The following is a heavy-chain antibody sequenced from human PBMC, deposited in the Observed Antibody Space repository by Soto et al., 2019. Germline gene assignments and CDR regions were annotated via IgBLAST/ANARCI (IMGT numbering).Heavy chain of an antibody. V-gene: IGHV1-2*02. CDR3: ARVADSSSSHYYYYYYGMDV. CDR2: INPNSGGT. Sequence: ASVKVSCKASGYTFTGYYMHWVRQAPGQGLEWMGWINPNSGGTNYAQKFQGRVTMTRDTSISTAYMELSRLRSDDTAVYYCARVADSSSSHYYYYYYGMDVWGQGTTVTVSS. J-gene: IGHJ6*02. CDR1: GYTFTGYY. D-gene: IGHD6-6*01.